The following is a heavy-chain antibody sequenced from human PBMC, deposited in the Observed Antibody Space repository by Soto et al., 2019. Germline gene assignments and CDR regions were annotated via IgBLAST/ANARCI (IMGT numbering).Heavy chain of an antibody. D-gene: IGHD1-26*01. CDR3: ATQEVGGSYVYTFDP. CDR1: GGSITSSSYY. CDR2: IYYSGST. J-gene: IGHJ5*02. Sequence: QLHLRESGPGLVKPSETLSLTCTVSGGSITSSSYYWGWIRQPPGKGLEWIGSIYYSGSTYYNPSLTSRVTISVDTSKNQFSLKLSSVTPADTAVYYCATQEVGGSYVYTFDPWGQGTLVTVSS. V-gene: IGHV4-39*01.